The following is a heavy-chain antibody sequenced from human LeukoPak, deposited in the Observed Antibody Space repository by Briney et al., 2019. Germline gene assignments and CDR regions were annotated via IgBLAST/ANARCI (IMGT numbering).Heavy chain of an antibody. J-gene: IGHJ4*02. CDR1: GGSFSGYY. CDR3: ARDHYGSLDY. Sequence: SETLSLTCAVYGGSFSGYYWSWIRQPPGKGLEWIGEINHSGSTNYNPSLKSRVTISVDTSKNQFSLKLSSVTAADTAVYYCARDHYGSLDYWGQGTLVTVSS. D-gene: IGHD3-10*01. CDR2: INHSGST. V-gene: IGHV4-34*01.